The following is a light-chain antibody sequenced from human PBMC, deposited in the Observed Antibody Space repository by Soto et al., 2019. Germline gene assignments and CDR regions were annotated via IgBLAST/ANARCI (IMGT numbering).Light chain of an antibody. CDR2: DVS. CDR1: SGDVGGYNF. CDR3: CSYGGSYTWV. V-gene: IGLV2-11*01. J-gene: IGLJ3*02. Sequence: QSALTQPRSVSRSPGQSVTISCTGTSGDVGGYNFVSWYQQHPGKAPTLMIFDVSQRPSGVPDRFSGSKSGNTASLTISGLQADDEADYYCCSYGGSYTWVFGGGTKVTVL.